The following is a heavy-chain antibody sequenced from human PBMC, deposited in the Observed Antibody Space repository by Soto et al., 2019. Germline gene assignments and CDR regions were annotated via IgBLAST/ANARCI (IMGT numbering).Heavy chain of an antibody. D-gene: IGHD6-19*01. CDR3: AKVNAYSSCCGMDV. CDR1: GFTFSSYG. J-gene: IGHJ6*03. Sequence: QVQLVESGGGVVQPGRSLRLSCAASGFTFSSYGMHWVRQAPGKGLEWVAVISYDGSNKYYADSVKGRFTISRDNSKNTLYLQMNILRAEDTAVYYCAKVNAYSSCCGMDVWGKGTTVTVSS. V-gene: IGHV3-30*18. CDR2: ISYDGSNK.